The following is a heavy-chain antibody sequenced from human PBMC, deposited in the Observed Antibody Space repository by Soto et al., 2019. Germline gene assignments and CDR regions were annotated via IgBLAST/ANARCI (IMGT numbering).Heavy chain of an antibody. D-gene: IGHD2-15*01. CDR1: GGTFSSYA. CDR3: ACQGGSLYYYFGMDV. V-gene: IGHV1-69*12. Sequence: QVQLVQSGAEVKKPGSSVKVSCKASGGTFSSYAISWVRQAPGQGLEWMGGIIPIFGTANYAEMLQGRVTITADESKRTAYMELSRLRCEETDVYYCACQGGSLYYYFGMDVWGQGTPVTVSS. J-gene: IGHJ6*02. CDR2: IIPIFGTA.